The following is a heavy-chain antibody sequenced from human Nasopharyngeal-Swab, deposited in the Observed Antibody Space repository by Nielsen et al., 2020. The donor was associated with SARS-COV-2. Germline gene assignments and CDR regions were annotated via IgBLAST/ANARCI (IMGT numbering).Heavy chain of an antibody. V-gene: IGHV5-51*01. Sequence: GESLKISCKGSGYSFTSYWIGWVSQMPGKGLEWMGIIYPGDSDTRYSPSFQGQVTISADKSISTAYLQWSSLKASDTAMYYCARSSRFYDFWRGYYSDYFYMDVWGKGTTVTVSS. CDR2: IYPGDSDT. CDR1: GYSFTSYW. J-gene: IGHJ6*03. D-gene: IGHD3-3*01. CDR3: ARSSRFYDFWRGYYSDYFYMDV.